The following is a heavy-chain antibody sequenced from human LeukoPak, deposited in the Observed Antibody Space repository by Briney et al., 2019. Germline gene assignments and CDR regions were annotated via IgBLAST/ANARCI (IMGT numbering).Heavy chain of an antibody. J-gene: IGHJ4*02. D-gene: IGHD3-10*01. V-gene: IGHV3-48*03. CDR3: ARADLRFGELGY. Sequence: GGSLRLSCAASGFTFSSYEMNWVRQAPGRGLEWVSYISSSGSTIYYADSVKGRFTISRDNAKNSLYLQMNSLRAEDTAVYYCARADLRFGELGYWGQGTLVTVSS. CDR1: GFTFSSYE. CDR2: ISSSGSTI.